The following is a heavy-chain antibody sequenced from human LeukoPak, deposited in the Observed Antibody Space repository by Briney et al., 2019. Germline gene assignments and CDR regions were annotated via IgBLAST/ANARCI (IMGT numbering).Heavy chain of an antibody. D-gene: IGHD5-24*01. J-gene: IGHJ4*02. Sequence: SVKVSCTASGGTFSSYAISWVRQAPGQGLEWMGGIIPIFGTANYAQKFQGRVTITADESTSTAYMELSSLRSEDTAVYYCARVREMATLDFDYWGQGTLVTVSS. V-gene: IGHV1-69*13. CDR3: ARVREMATLDFDY. CDR2: IIPIFGTA. CDR1: GGTFSSYA.